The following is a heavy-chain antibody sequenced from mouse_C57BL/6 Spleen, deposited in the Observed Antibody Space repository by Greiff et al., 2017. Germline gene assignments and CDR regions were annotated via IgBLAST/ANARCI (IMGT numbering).Heavy chain of an antibody. CDR1: GYTFTSYW. J-gene: IGHJ3*01. D-gene: IGHD2-2*01. CDR3: ASYGYDAKAWFAY. CDR2: INPSSGYT. V-gene: IGHV1-7*01. Sequence: VKLVESAAELAKPGASVKLSCKVSGYTFTSYWMHWVKQRPGQGLEWIGYINPSSGYTKYNQKFKDKATLTADKSSSTAYMQLSSLTYEDAAVYYCASYGYDAKAWFAYWGQGTLVTVSA.